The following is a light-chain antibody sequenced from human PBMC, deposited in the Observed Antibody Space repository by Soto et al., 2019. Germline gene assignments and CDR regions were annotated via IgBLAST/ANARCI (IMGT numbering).Light chain of an antibody. CDR2: SNN. V-gene: IGLV1-44*01. CDR1: SSNIGSNT. J-gene: IGLJ2*01. CDR3: SSYTSSNTQV. Sequence: QSVLTQPPSASGTPGQRVTISCSGSSSNIGSNTVNWYQQLPGTAPKLLIYSNNQRPSGVPDRFSGSKSGTSASLAISGLQSEDEANYYCSSYTSSNTQVFGGGTKLTVL.